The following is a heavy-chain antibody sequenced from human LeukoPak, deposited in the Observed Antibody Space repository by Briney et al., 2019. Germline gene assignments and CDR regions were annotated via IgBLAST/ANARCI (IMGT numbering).Heavy chain of an antibody. J-gene: IGHJ6*02. V-gene: IGHV1-2*02. Sequence: VASVKVSCKASGYTFTGYYMHWVRQAPGQGLEWMGWISAYNGNTNYAQKLQGRVTMTRNTSISTAYMELSSLRSEDTAVYYCATLTPGIAAAGTDIGYYYGMDVWGQGTTVTVSS. D-gene: IGHD6-13*01. CDR3: ATLTPGIAAAGTDIGYYYGMDV. CDR1: GYTFTGYY. CDR2: ISAYNGNT.